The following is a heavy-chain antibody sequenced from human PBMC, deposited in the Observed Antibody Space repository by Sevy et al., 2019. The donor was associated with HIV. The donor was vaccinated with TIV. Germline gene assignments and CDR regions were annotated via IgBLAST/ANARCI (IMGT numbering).Heavy chain of an antibody. J-gene: IGHJ4*02. D-gene: IGHD2-2*02. CDR3: VRMAYCGSPTSCYTPFDY. V-gene: IGHV3-74*01. CDR2: INTDGSST. Sequence: GGSLRLSCAASGFTFSSYWMHWVRQAPGKGLVWVSHINTDGSSTTYTDSVKGRCTISRDNAKNTLYLQMNSLRAEDAVVYNCVRMAYCGSPTSCYTPFDYWGQGTLVTVSS. CDR1: GFTFSSYW.